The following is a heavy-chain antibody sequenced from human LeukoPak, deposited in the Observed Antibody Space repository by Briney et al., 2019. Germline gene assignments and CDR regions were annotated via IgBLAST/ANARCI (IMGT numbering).Heavy chain of an antibody. CDR3: AKDGDYYDSDAYSSFFDY. Sequence: GGSLRLSCAASRFIFSSYAMGWVRQAPGKGLEWVSSISGSGETTYYADSVKGRFTISGDNSKNTLSLQMNSLRVEDTAVYYCAKDGDYYDSDAYSSFFDYWGQGTLVTVSS. J-gene: IGHJ4*02. D-gene: IGHD3-22*01. V-gene: IGHV3-23*01. CDR2: ISGSGETT. CDR1: RFIFSSYA.